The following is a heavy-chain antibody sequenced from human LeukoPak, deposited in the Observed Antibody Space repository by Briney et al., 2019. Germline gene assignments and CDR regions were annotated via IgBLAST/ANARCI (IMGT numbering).Heavy chain of an antibody. D-gene: IGHD3-3*01. CDR3: ATRTYDFWSGGTGYYFDY. J-gene: IGHJ4*02. CDR2: INHSGST. CDR1: DGSFSGYY. V-gene: IGHV4-34*01. Sequence: PSETLSLTCAVYDGSFSGYYWSWIRQPPGKGLEWIGEINHSGSTNYNPSLKSRVTISVDTSKNQFSLKLSSVTAADTAVYYCATRTYDFWSGGTGYYFDYWGQGTLVTVSS.